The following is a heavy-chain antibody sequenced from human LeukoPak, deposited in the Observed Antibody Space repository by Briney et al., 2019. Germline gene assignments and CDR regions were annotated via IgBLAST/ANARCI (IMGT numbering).Heavy chain of an antibody. J-gene: IGHJ6*03. CDR2: ISSTSSTI. Sequence: GGSLRLSCAASGFTFSSYSMNWVRQAPGKGLEWVSYISSTSSTIYYADSVKGRFTVSRDNFKNTLYLQMNSLRGEDTAVYYCAKDRSGYDSYYYYMDVWGKGTTVTVSS. V-gene: IGHV3-48*01. CDR1: GFTFSSYS. D-gene: IGHD5-12*01. CDR3: AKDRSGYDSYYYYMDV.